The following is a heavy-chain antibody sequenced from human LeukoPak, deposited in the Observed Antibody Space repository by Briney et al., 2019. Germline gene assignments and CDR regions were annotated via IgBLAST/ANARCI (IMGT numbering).Heavy chain of an antibody. CDR3: ARGGYCSGGSCYNY. CDR2: LSSSGGNP. CDR1: GFTFGNYA. J-gene: IGHJ4*02. Sequence: GGSLRLSCAASGFTFGNYAMNWVRQAPGKGLEWVSSLSSSGGNPNYADSVKGRFTISRDNSKNTLFLQMNSLRAEDTAVYYCARGGYCSGGSCYNYWGQGTLVTVSS. V-gene: IGHV3-23*01. D-gene: IGHD2-15*01.